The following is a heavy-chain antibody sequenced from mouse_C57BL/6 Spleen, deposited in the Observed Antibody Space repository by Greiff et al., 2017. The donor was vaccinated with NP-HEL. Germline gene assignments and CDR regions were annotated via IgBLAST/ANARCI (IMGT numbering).Heavy chain of an antibody. D-gene: IGHD2-3*01. Sequence: EVQLQQSGAELVRPGASVKLSCTASGFNIKDDYMHWVKQRPEQGLEWIGWIDPENGDTEYASKFQGKATITADTSSNTAYLQLSSLTSEDTAVYYCTTGDGYYLLFAYWGQGTLVTVSA. J-gene: IGHJ3*01. CDR2: IDPENGDT. V-gene: IGHV14-4*01. CDR1: GFNIKDDY. CDR3: TTGDGYYLLFAY.